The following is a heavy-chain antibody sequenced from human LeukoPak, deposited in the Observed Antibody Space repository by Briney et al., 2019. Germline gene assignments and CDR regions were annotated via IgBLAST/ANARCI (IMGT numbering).Heavy chain of an antibody. CDR1: GGTFSSYA. CDR2: IIPILGIA. CDR3: ARERDQDIVVVVASPDWFDP. D-gene: IGHD2-15*01. V-gene: IGHV1-69*04. J-gene: IGHJ5*02. Sequence: SVKVSCKASGGTFSSYAISWVRQAPGQGLEWMGRIIPILGIANYAQKFQGRVTITADKSTSTAYMELSSLRSEDTAVYYCARERDQDIVVVVASPDWFDPWGQGTLVTVSS.